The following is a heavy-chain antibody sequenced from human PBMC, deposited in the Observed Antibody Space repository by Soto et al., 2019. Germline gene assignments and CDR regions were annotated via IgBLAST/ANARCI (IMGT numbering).Heavy chain of an antibody. CDR2: ISYDGSNK. Sequence: GGSLRLSCAASGFTFSSYGMHWVRQAPGKGLEWVAVISYDGSNKYYADSVKGRFTISRDNSKNTLYLQMNSLRAEDTAVYYCAKDDIRGQYSSGWSGIFDYWGQGTLVNVS. V-gene: IGHV3-30*18. J-gene: IGHJ4*02. D-gene: IGHD6-19*01. CDR1: GFTFSSYG. CDR3: AKDDIRGQYSSGWSGIFDY.